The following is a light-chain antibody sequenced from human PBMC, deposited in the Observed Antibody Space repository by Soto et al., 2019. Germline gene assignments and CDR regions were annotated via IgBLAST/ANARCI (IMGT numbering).Light chain of an antibody. CDR1: QTIGSW. CDR3: QQYDDYPIT. J-gene: IGKJ4*01. V-gene: IGKV1-5*01. Sequence: DIQMTQSPSTLSASVGDRVTITCRASQTIGSWLAWYQQKPGTAPKLLIYDASTLESGVPSRFSGSGSGTEFSLTISSLQPDDFATYYCQQYDDYPITFGGGTKVDIK. CDR2: DAS.